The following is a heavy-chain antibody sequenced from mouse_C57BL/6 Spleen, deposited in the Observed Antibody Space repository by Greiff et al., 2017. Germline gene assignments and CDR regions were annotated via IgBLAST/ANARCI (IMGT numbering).Heavy chain of an antibody. V-gene: IGHV1-82*01. CDR2: IYPGDGDT. CDR1: GYAFSSSW. Sequence: VQLQQSGPELVKPGASVKISCKASGYAFSSSWMNWVKQRPGKGLEWIGRIYPGDGDTNYNGKFKGKATLTADKSSSTAYMQLSSLTSEDSAVYFCARTGTGYCDYWGQGTTLTVSS. D-gene: IGHD4-1*01. J-gene: IGHJ2*01. CDR3: ARTGTGYCDY.